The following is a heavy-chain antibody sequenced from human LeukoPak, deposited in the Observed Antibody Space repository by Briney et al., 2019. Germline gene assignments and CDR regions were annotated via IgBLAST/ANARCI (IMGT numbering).Heavy chain of an antibody. CDR2: ISSDSSRM. J-gene: IGHJ4*02. CDR3: ARDAGTFDWSGGYFDC. D-gene: IGHD3-9*01. V-gene: IGHV3-48*03. CDR1: GFTLSSYE. Sequence: GGSLRLSCAASGFTLSSYEMNWVRQAPGKGLEWVSYISSDSSRMDYADSVKGRFTISRDNARNSLYLQMNSLRAEDTAVYYCARDAGTFDWSGGYFDCWGQGTLVTVSS.